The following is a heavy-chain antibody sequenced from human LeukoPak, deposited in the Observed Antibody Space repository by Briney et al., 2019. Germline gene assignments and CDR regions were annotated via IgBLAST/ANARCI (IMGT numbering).Heavy chain of an antibody. CDR1: GFTFSSYG. J-gene: IGHJ3*02. CDR2: ISYDGSNK. Sequence: GSLRLTCAASGFTFSSYGMHWVRQAPGKGLEWVAVISYDGSNKYYADSVKGRFTISRDNSKNTLYLQMNSLRAEDTAVYYCAKGGNYYDSSGYGDVNAFDIWGQGTMVTVSS. CDR3: AKGGNYYDSSGYGDVNAFDI. D-gene: IGHD3-22*01. V-gene: IGHV3-30*18.